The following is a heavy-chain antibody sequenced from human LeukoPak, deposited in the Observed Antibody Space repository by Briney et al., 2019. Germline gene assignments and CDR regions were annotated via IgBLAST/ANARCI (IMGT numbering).Heavy chain of an antibody. D-gene: IGHD3-3*01. J-gene: IGHJ6*02. Sequence: GASVKVSCKASGYTFTSYGISWVRQAPGQGLEWMGGIIPIFGTANYAQKFQGRVTITADESTSTAYMELSSLRSEDTAVYYCATTGQEWLLLPMHHYYGMDVWGQGTTVTVS. CDR1: GYTFTSYG. CDR3: ATTGQEWLLLPMHHYYGMDV. CDR2: IIPIFGTA. V-gene: IGHV1-69*13.